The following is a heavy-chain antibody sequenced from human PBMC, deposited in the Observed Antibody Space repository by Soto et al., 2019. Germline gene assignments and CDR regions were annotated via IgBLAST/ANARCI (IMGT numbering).Heavy chain of an antibody. J-gene: IGHJ4*02. CDR2: ISSSSSYI. D-gene: IGHD5-12*01. CDR1: GFTFSSYS. Sequence: EVQLVESGGGLVKPGGSLRLSCAASGFTFSSYSMNWVRQAPGKGLEWVSSISSSSSYIYYADSVKGRFTISRDNAKNSLYLQMNSLRAEDTAMYYCARDGSSGYLTDPFDYWGQGALVTVSS. V-gene: IGHV3-21*01. CDR3: ARDGSSGYLTDPFDY.